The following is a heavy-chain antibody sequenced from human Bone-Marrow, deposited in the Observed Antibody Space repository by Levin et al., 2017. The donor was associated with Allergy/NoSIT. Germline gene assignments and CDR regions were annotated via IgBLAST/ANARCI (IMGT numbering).Heavy chain of an antibody. J-gene: IGHJ4*02. CDR1: GASIYNSPYF. V-gene: IGHV4-39*07. D-gene: IGHD3-10*01. Sequence: SQTLSLTCAVSGASIYNSPYFWAWIRQPPGKGLEWVASIYYTARSFYNPSLTRRATISVDTSTNQFSLKLTSVTAADTAVYYCARVSYYGSGNYYEYYFDAWGQGTLVTVSS. CDR3: ARVSYYGSGNYYEYYFDA. CDR2: IYYTARS.